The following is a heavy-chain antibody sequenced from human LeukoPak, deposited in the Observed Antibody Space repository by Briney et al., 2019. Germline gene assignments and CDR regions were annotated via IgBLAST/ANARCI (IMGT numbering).Heavy chain of an antibody. J-gene: IGHJ4*02. D-gene: IGHD3-22*01. CDR2: IKEDGSET. V-gene: IGHV3-7*01. CDR1: GFTFSTSW. Sequence: PGGSLRLSCAASGFTFSTSWMNWIRQAPGKGLEWVASIKEDGSETYYADSVKGRFTVSRDNSKNTLYLQMNSLRAEDTAVYYCARSYDSSGYYDYWGQGTLVTVSS. CDR3: ARSYDSSGYYDY.